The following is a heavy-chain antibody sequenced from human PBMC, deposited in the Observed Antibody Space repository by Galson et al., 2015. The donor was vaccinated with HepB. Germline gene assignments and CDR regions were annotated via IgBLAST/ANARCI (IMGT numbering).Heavy chain of an antibody. J-gene: IGHJ4*02. CDR3: AIMGRMLSFHYYGSGSYENH. D-gene: IGHD3-10*01. CDR2: INPNSGGT. V-gene: IGHV1-2*02. Sequence: SVKVSCKASGYSLTGYYIHWVRQAPGQGLECMGWINPNSGGTNYAQKFQGRVTMTRDTSISTAYMELSRLRSDDTAVYYCAIMGRMLSFHYYGSGSYENHWGQGTLVTVSS. CDR1: GYSLTGYY.